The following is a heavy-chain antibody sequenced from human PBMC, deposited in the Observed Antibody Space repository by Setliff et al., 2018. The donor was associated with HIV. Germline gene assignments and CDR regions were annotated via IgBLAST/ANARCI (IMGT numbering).Heavy chain of an antibody. CDR1: GGSISSSSYY. CDR2: VYYSGTT. J-gene: IGHJ4*02. D-gene: IGHD3-10*01. V-gene: IGHV4-39*07. Sequence: SETLSLTCTVSGGSISSSSYYWGWIRQPPGKGLEWIGSVYYSGTTYYNASLESRVTISVDTSKNQFSLKLSSATAADTAVYYCASAYGSGSYPGDWGQGTLVTVSS. CDR3: ASAYGSGSYPGD.